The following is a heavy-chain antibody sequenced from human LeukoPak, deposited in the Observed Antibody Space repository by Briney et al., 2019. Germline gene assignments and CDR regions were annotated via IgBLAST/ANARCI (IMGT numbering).Heavy chain of an antibody. CDR2: IGGSGGDT. Sequence: GRSLRLSCAASGFTFSNYAMSWVRQATGRGLEWVSAIGGSGGDTYYVDSVKGRFTISRDNSKNTLYLQMSSLRAEDTAVYYCAKGDYDYVPYSWFDPWGQGTLVTVST. D-gene: IGHD5-12*01. J-gene: IGHJ5*02. CDR3: AKGDYDYVPYSWFDP. CDR1: GFTFSNYA. V-gene: IGHV3-23*01.